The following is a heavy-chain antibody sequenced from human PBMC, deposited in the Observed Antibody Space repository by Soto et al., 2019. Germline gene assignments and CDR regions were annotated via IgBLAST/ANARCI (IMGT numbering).Heavy chain of an antibody. CDR1: GFTFSSYS. CDR3: ARAAGIDSSGYYNY. J-gene: IGHJ4*02. CDR2: ISSSSSYI. D-gene: IGHD3-22*01. V-gene: IGHV3-21*01. Sequence: SLRLSCAASGFTFSSYSMNWVRQAPGKGLEWVSSISSSSSYIYYADSVKGRFTISRDNAKNSLYLQMNSLRAEDTAAYYCARAAGIDSSGYYNYWGQGTLVTVSS.